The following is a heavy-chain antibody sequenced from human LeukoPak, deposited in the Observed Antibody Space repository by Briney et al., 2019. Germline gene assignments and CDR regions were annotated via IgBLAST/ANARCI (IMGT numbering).Heavy chain of an antibody. J-gene: IGHJ4*02. D-gene: IGHD3-16*01. V-gene: IGHV3-23*01. CDR2: ISNDRRDT. Sequence: PGGSLRLSCAASGLTFRSQGMSWVRQAPEKGLEWVSSISNDRRDTYYADSVRGRFTISRDNYDNTLYLQMNSLRAEDTAVYYCANSLGAWGHDYWGQGTLVIVSS. CDR1: GLTFRSQG. CDR3: ANSLGAWGHDY.